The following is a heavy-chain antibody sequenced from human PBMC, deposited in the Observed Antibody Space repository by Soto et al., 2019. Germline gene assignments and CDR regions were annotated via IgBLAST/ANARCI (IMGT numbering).Heavy chain of an antibody. D-gene: IGHD3-3*01. V-gene: IGHV3-30*18. CDR1: GFNFRSYG. J-gene: IGHJ4*02. Sequence: GGSQILSSAASGFNFRSYGRHWVRQATGKGLEWVAVISYDGSNKYYADSVKGRFTISRDNSKNTLYLQMNSLRAEDTAVYYCAKEKTDYDFWSGYYSQRTEYYFDYWGQGTLVTVSS. CDR3: AKEKTDYDFWSGYYSQRTEYYFDY. CDR2: ISYDGSNK.